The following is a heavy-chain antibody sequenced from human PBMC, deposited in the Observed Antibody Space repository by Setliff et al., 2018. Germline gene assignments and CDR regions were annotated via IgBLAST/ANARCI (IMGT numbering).Heavy chain of an antibody. CDR3: ARVLGVDFQYYYLDI. D-gene: IGHD2-21*01. CDR2: IIPIFGTT. CDR1: GGTFQNYG. J-gene: IGHJ6*03. V-gene: IGHV1-69*13. Sequence: SVKVSCKASGGTFQNYGLTWVRQAPGQGLEWMGGIIPIFGTTNYAHSFKGRVTFTADDSTSTAYMDLSRLTSEDTAVYYCARVLGVDFQYYYLDIWGKGTTGTVSS.